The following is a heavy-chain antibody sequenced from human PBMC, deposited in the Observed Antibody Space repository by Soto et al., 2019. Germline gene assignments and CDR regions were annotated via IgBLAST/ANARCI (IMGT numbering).Heavy chain of an antibody. Sequence: EVQLVESGGGLVKPGVSLRLSCAASGFTFTRYSMNWVRQAPGKGLEWVSSISSTTNYIYYGDSMKGRFTISRDNAKNSLYLEMNSLRAEDTAVYYCARESEDLTSNFDYWGQGTLVTVSS. CDR2: ISSTTNYI. CDR3: ARESEDLTSNFDY. V-gene: IGHV3-21*06. CDR1: GFTFTRYS. J-gene: IGHJ4*02.